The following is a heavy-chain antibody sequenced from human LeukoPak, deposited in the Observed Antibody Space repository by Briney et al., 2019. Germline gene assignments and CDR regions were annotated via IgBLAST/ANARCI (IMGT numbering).Heavy chain of an antibody. CDR3: AKDPVAGTTSHFFHY. V-gene: IGHV3-23*01. Sequence: PGGSLRLSCAASGFTFSSYAMSWVRQAPGRGLEWVSAVSGSGGSTYYADSVKGRFTISRDNSKNTLCLQMNSLRAEDTAVYYCAKDPVAGTTSHFFHYWGQGTPVTVSS. D-gene: IGHD6-19*01. CDR1: GFTFSSYA. CDR2: VSGSGGST. J-gene: IGHJ4*02.